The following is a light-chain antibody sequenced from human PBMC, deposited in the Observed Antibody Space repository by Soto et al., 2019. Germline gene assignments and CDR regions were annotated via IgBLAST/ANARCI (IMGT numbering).Light chain of an antibody. CDR3: ASWDARLSGWV. Sequence: QSVLTQPPSASGTPGQRVTISCSGSSSNIGSNYVYWYQQLPGTAPKLLIYSDSQRPSGVPDRFSASKSGASASLVISGLRSEDEADYYCASWDARLSGWVFGGGTKLTVL. V-gene: IGLV1-47*02. J-gene: IGLJ3*02. CDR2: SDS. CDR1: SSNIGSNY.